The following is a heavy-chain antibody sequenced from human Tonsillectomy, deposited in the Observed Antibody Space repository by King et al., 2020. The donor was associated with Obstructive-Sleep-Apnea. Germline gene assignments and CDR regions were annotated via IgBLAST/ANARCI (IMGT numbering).Heavy chain of an antibody. CDR2: IRYDGSNK. Sequence: QVQLVESGGGVVQPGRSLRLSCAASGFTFSSYGMHWVRQAPGKGLEWVAFIRYDGSNKYYAVSVKGRFTISRDNSKNTLYLQMNSLRAEDTAVYYCAKDLGDNWNGVGYFDYWGQGTLVTVSS. J-gene: IGHJ4*02. V-gene: IGHV3-30*02. CDR3: AKDLGDNWNGVGYFDY. CDR1: GFTFSSYG. D-gene: IGHD1-1*01.